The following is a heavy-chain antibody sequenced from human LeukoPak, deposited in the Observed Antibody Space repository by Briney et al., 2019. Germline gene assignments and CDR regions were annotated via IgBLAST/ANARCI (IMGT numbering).Heavy chain of an antibody. J-gene: IGHJ4*02. V-gene: IGHV2-5*02. Sequence: SGPTLVNPTQTLTLTCTFSGFSLTTNGGGVGWIRHPPGKALEWLSLICWDDAQPYRPSLKSRLTITKATSKNQAVLTITNMDPVDTATYYCAHRRSTVSRGAPFDYWGQGTLVTVSS. CDR2: ICWDDAQ. CDR3: AHRRSTVSRGAPFDY. CDR1: GFSLTTNGGG. D-gene: IGHD3-10*01.